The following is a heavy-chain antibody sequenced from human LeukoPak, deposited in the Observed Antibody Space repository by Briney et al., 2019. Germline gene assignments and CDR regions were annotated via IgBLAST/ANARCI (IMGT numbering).Heavy chain of an antibody. CDR1: GCTFISHA. CDR3: MKVEESCNGGSCSRGFFDY. V-gene: IGHV3-23*01. D-gene: IGHD2-15*01. Sequence: PGGSLRLSCAASGCTFISHAMSWGRQAPGKGLEWVSAISGSGGNTYYADSVKGRFTISGDNSKNTLYLRMNSLRAEDPAARFFMKVEESCNGGSCSRGFFDYWGQGTLVTVSS. CDR2: ISGSGGNT. J-gene: IGHJ4*02.